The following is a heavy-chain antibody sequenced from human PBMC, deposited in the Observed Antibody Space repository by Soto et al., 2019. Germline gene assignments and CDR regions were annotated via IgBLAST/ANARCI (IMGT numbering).Heavy chain of an antibody. J-gene: IGHJ6*02. CDR2: IIPIFGTA. CDR1: GGTFSSYA. CDR3: ARNPPCYYYGMDV. V-gene: IGHV1-69*12. Sequence: QVQLVQSGAEVKKPGSSVKVTCKASGGTFSSYAINWVRQAPGQGLEWLGGIIPIFGTANYAQKFQGRVTITAEESTSTAYMELSSLRSEDTAVYYCARNPPCYYYGMDVWGQGTTVTVSS.